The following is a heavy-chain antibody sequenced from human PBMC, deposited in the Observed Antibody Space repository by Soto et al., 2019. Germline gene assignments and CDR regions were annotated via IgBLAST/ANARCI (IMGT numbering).Heavy chain of an antibody. V-gene: IGHV3-23*01. CDR2: ISGSGGDT. CDR3: AKVWVVRGPGFEGY. Sequence: PGGSLRLSCAASGFTFSSYTMRWVRQAPGKGLEWVSTISGSGGDTYYADSVKGRFTISRDNSKNTLYLQMNSLRAEDTAVYYCAKVWVVRGPGFEGYWVQGTLVTVSS. D-gene: IGHD3-10*01. J-gene: IGHJ4*02. CDR1: GFTFSSYT.